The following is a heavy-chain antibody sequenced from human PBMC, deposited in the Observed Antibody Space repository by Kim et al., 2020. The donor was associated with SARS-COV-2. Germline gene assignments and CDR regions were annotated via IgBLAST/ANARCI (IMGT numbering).Heavy chain of an antibody. Sequence: GGSLRLSCAASGFTFSSYGMHWVRQAPVKGLEWVAVIWYDGSNKYYADSVKGRFTISRDNSKNTLYLQMNSLRAEDTAVYYCARDLMVRGGAYFDYWGQG. CDR1: GFTFSSYG. D-gene: IGHD3-10*01. V-gene: IGHV3-33*01. CDR2: IWYDGSNK. CDR3: ARDLMVRGGAYFDY. J-gene: IGHJ4*02.